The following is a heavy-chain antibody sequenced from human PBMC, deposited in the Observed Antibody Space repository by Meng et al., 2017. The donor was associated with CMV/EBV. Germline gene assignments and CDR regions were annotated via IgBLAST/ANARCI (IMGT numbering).Heavy chain of an antibody. CDR3: AREDYYGSGDDAFDI. CDR1: GYTFTGYY. CDR2: INPNSGGT. V-gene: IGHV1-2*02. Sequence: ASVTFSCKASGYTFTGYYMHWVRQAPGQGLEWMGWINPNSGGTNYAQKFQGRVTMTRDTSISTAYMELSRLRSDVTAVYYCAREDYYGSGDDAFDIWGQGTMVTVSS. J-gene: IGHJ3*02. D-gene: IGHD3-10*01.